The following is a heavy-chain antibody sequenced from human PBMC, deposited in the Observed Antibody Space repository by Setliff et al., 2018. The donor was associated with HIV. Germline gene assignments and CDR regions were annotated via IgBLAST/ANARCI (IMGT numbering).Heavy chain of an antibody. Sequence: SETLSLTCAVYGGSFNGYYWSWIRQPPGKGLEWIGEINHSGSTNYNPSLKSRVTMSVDTSKNQFSLKLSSVTAADTAVYYCARAYFGSGIYYWGQGTLVTVSS. D-gene: IGHD3-10*01. J-gene: IGHJ4*02. CDR1: GGSFNGYY. V-gene: IGHV4-34*10. CDR2: INHSGST. CDR3: ARAYFGSGIYY.